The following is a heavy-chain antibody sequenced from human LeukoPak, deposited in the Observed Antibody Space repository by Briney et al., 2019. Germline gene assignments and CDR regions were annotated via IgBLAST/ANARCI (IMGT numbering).Heavy chain of an antibody. V-gene: IGHV3-64*01. J-gene: IGHJ4*02. D-gene: IGHD2-2*01. CDR3: ARGMYDFTSSLDY. CDR2: FSRNGGIT. CDR1: GFTITSYT. Sequence: GGSLRLSCAASGFTITSYTMHWVGQAPGKRLEYVSGFSRNGGITYYANSVKGRFTISRDNSRNALYLQMGSLRAEDMAVYYCARGMYDFTSSLDYWGQGILVTVSS.